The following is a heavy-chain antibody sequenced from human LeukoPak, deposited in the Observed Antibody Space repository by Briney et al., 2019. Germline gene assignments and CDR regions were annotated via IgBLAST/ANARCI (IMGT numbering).Heavy chain of an antibody. CDR1: GGSFSGYY. J-gene: IGHJ4*02. V-gene: IGHV4-34*01. D-gene: IGHD1-7*01. CDR2: INHSGST. CDR3: ARGDESWNYDY. Sequence: SETLSLTCAVYGGSFSGYYWSWIRQPPGKGLEWIGEINHSGSTNYNPSLKSRVTISVDTSKNQFSLKLSSVTAADTAVYYCARGDESWNYDYWGQGTLVTVSS.